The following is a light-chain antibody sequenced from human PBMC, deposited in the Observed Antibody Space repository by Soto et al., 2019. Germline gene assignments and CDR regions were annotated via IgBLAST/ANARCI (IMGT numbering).Light chain of an antibody. Sequence: ENVLTQSPATLSLSPGEGATLSCRASQSINTYLAWYQQKPGQAPRLLIYDASKRATGIPARFSGSGSGTNFTLTISSLEPEDFAVYFCQQSGSSPLTFGGGTKVDIK. CDR1: QSINTY. CDR3: QQSGSSPLT. CDR2: DAS. J-gene: IGKJ4*01. V-gene: IGKV3-11*01.